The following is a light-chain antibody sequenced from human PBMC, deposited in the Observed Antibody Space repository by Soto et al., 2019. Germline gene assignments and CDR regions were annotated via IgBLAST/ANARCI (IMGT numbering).Light chain of an antibody. J-gene: IGLJ1*01. V-gene: IGLV3-1*01. CDR1: KLGDKY. Sequence: SYELTQPPSVSVSPGQTASITCSGDKLGDKYACWYQQKPGQSPVLVIYQDSKRPSGIPERFSGSNSGNTATLTISGTQAMDAADYYCQAWDSSTGGYVFGTGTKLTVL. CDR2: QDS. CDR3: QAWDSSTGGYV.